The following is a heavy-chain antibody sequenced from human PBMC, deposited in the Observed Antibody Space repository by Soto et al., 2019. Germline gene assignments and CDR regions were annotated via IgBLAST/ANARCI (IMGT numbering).Heavy chain of an antibody. J-gene: IGHJ4*02. CDR2: ISYDGSNK. D-gene: IGHD2-21*02. CDR1: GFTFSSYA. Sequence: VQLVGSGGGVVQPGRSLRLSCAASGFTFSSYAMHWVRQAPGKGLEWVAVISYDGSNKYYADSVKGRFTISRDNSKNTLYLQMNSLRAEDTAVYYCARASSYCGGDCYSLGGDYWGQGTLVTVSS. CDR3: ARASSYCGGDCYSLGGDY. V-gene: IGHV3-30-3*01.